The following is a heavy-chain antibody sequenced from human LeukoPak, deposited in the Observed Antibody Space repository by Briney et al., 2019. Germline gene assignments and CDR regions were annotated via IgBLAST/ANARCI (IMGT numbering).Heavy chain of an antibody. CDR1: GGSISSSSYY. J-gene: IGHJ4*02. CDR2: IYYSGST. CDR3: ARSKAYSGYFDY. Sequence: SETLSLTCTVSGGSISSSSYYWGWIRQPPGKGLEWIGSIYYSGSTYYNPSLKSRVTISVDTSKNQFSLKLTSVTAADTAVYYCARSKAYSGYFDYWGQGTLVTVSS. D-gene: IGHD4-11*01. V-gene: IGHV4-39*07.